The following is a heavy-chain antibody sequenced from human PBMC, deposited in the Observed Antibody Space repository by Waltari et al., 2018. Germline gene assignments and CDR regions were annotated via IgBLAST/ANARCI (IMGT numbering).Heavy chain of an antibody. CDR2: IYWDNDK. J-gene: IGHJ4*02. CDR3: AHRRGVTRGGDWDWGDFDY. Sequence: QITLEESGPTLVNPTQTLTLTCTFSGFSISTTGVGVGWIRQPPGQPLEWLALIYWDNDKRYSPSLKSRLSITKDTSKNQVVLTMTYMDPVDTATYYCAHRRGVTRGGDWDWGDFDYWGQGTLVTVSS. CDR1: GFSISTTGVG. D-gene: IGHD2-21*02. V-gene: IGHV2-5*02.